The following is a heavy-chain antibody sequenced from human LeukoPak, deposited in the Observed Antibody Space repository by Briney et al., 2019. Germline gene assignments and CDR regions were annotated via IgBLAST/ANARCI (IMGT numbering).Heavy chain of an antibody. CDR1: GYTFTSYY. V-gene: IGHV1-3*01. CDR3: ARPVMYSSGPFDY. CDR2: INAGNGNT. D-gene: IGHD6-19*01. J-gene: IGHJ4*02. Sequence: ASVKVSCKASGYTFTSYYMHWVRQAPGQRLEWMGWINAGNGNTKYSQKFQGRVTITRDTSASTAYMELSSLRSEDTAVYYCARPVMYSSGPFDYWGQGTLVTVSS.